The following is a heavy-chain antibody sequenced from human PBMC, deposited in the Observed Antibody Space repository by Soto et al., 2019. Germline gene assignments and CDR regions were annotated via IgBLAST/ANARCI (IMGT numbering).Heavy chain of an antibody. J-gene: IGHJ4*02. V-gene: IGHV4-59*01. Sequence: QVQLQESGPGLVKPSETLSLTCTVSGGSISSYYWSWIRQPPGKGLEWIGYIYYSGSTNYNPSLMSRVTISVDTSKNQFSLKLSSVTAADTAVYYCARDYDYYFDYWGQGTLVNVSS. CDR1: GGSISSYY. CDR2: IYYSGST. D-gene: IGHD3-16*01. CDR3: ARDYDYYFDY.